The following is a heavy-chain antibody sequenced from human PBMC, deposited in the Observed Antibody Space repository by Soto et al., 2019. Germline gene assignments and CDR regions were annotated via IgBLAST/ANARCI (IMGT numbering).Heavy chain of an antibody. CDR2: ISWNSGSI. V-gene: IGHV3-9*01. D-gene: IGHD2-21*01. Sequence: EVQLVESGGGLVQPARSLRLSCTASGFTFDDYVMHWVRQAPGKGLEWVSGISWNSGSIGYADSVKARFTISRDNAKNSLYLQMNSLRAEDTALYYCAKDIAGRGSLYYFYGMDVWGQGTTVTVSS. CDR1: GFTFDDYV. J-gene: IGHJ6*02. CDR3: AKDIAGRGSLYYFYGMDV.